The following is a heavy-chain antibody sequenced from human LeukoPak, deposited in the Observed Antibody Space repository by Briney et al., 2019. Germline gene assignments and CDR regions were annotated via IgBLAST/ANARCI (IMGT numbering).Heavy chain of an antibody. V-gene: IGHV1-69*04. CDR1: GGTFSSYA. CDR3: ARALDAWIAVAGTSPNGMDV. Sequence: SVKVSCKASGGTFSSYAISWVRQAPGQGLEWMGRIIPILGIANYAQKFQGRVTITADKPTSTAYMELSSLRSEDTAVYYCARALDAWIAVAGTSPNGMDVWGQGTTVTVSS. D-gene: IGHD6-19*01. J-gene: IGHJ6*02. CDR2: IIPILGIA.